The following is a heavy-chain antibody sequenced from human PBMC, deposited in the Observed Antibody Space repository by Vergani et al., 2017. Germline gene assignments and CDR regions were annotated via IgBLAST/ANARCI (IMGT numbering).Heavy chain of an antibody. Sequence: EVQLLESGGGLVLPGGSLRLSCAASGFPFSSYAMSWVRQAPGKGLEWVSTISGTGVSTYYADSVKGRLTISRDNSKNTLYLQMNSLRAEDTAVYYCAKVYCSSTTCYRNWFDPWGQGTLVTVSS. CDR1: GFPFSSYA. D-gene: IGHD2-2*02. V-gene: IGHV3-23*01. CDR3: AKVYCSSTTCYRNWFDP. J-gene: IGHJ5*02. CDR2: ISGTGVST.